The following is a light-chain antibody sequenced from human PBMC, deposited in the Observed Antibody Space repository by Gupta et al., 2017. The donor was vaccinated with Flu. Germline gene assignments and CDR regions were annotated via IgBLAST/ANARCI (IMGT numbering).Light chain of an antibody. CDR1: RSVLYNSNNKNY. CDR2: WAS. V-gene: IGKV4-1*01. Sequence: DIVMTQSPDSLAVSLGERATINCRSSRSVLYNSNNKNYLAWYQQKPGQPPKLLIYWASTREAGVPDRFSGSGSGTDFTLTISSRQDEDVAVYYCQQYYATASWTFGQGTKVEIK. CDR3: QQYYATASWT. J-gene: IGKJ1*01.